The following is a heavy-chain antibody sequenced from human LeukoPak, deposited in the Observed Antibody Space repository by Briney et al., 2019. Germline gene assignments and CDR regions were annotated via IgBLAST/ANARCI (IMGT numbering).Heavy chain of an antibody. D-gene: IGHD4-17*01. Sequence: PSETLSLTCTVSGGSISSSSYYWGWIRQPPGKGLEWIGYIYYSGSTYYNPSLKSRVTISVDTSKNQFSLKLSSVTAADTAVYYCARVPQTYGDYFDYWGQGTLVTVSS. J-gene: IGHJ4*02. CDR1: GGSISSSSYY. CDR3: ARVPQTYGDYFDY. V-gene: IGHV4-30-4*08. CDR2: IYYSGST.